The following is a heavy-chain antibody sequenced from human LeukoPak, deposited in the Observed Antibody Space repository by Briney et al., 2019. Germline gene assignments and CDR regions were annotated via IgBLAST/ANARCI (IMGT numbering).Heavy chain of an antibody. Sequence: GGSLRLSCAASGFTVSSNYMSWVRQAPGKGLEWVSVIYSGGSTYYADSVKGRFAISRDTSKNTLYLQMNSLRVEDTAVYYCARDLVPYSSSSKYYYYYMDVWGKGTTVTVSS. J-gene: IGHJ6*03. CDR3: ARDLVPYSSSSKYYYYYMDV. V-gene: IGHV3-53*01. D-gene: IGHD6-6*01. CDR2: IYSGGST. CDR1: GFTVSSNY.